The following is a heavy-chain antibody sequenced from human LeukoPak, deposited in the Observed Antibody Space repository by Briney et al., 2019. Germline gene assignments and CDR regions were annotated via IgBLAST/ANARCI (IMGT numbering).Heavy chain of an antibody. Sequence: SQTLSLTCAVSGGSISSGGYSWSWIRQPPGQGLEWIGYIYHSGSTYYNPSLKSRVTISVDRSKNQFSLKLSSVTAADTAVYYCARGSEQQLVPDAFDIWGQGTMVTVSS. D-gene: IGHD6-13*01. V-gene: IGHV4-30-2*01. J-gene: IGHJ3*02. CDR1: GGSISSGGYS. CDR3: ARGSEQQLVPDAFDI. CDR2: IYHSGST.